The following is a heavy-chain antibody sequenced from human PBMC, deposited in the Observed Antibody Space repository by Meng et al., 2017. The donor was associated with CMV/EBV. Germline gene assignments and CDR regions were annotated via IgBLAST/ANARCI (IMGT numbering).Heavy chain of an antibody. J-gene: IGHJ4*02. CDR3: ARGGLYYYDSSGHFDY. CDR2: IYTSGST. D-gene: IGHD3-22*01. Sequence: QGHLTESGPGPVKPSETLSLTCTVSGGSISSYYWSWIRQPAGKGLEWIGRIYTSGSTNYNPSLKSRVTMSVDTSKNQFSLKLSSVTAADTAVYYCARGGLYYYDSSGHFDYWGQGTLVTVSS. V-gene: IGHV4-4*07. CDR1: GGSISSYY.